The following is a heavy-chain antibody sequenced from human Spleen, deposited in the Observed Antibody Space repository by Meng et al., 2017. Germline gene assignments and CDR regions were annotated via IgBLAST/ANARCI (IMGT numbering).Heavy chain of an antibody. V-gene: IGHV4-34*01. CDR3: ARQGDTAMATFDY. D-gene: IGHD5-18*01. CDR1: GGTFSDYY. Sequence: HVQLQQWGAGLLKPSETLSLTCAVYGGTFSDYYWSWIRQPPGKGLEWIGEINHSGGNKYTPSLESRVTISIDTSKNQFSLKLSSVTAADTAIYYCARQGDTAMATFDYWGQGTLVTVSS. CDR2: INHSGGN. J-gene: IGHJ4*02.